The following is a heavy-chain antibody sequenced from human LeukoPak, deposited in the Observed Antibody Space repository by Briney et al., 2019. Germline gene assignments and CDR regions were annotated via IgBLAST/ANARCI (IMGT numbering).Heavy chain of an antibody. CDR1: GGSVSSSNHH. CDR3: ASSPGSSTSWYHFDN. J-gene: IGHJ4*02. CDR2: FFSTGRT. Sequence: SETLSLTCNVSGGSVSSSNHHWAWIRQSPGMGLEWVGTFFSTGRTSQNPDPSLKVRVTLSVDTSRNQFSLQLRSLAAADTAIFYCASSPGSSTSWYHFDNWGQGTLVTVSS. D-gene: IGHD6-13*01. V-gene: IGHV4-39*01.